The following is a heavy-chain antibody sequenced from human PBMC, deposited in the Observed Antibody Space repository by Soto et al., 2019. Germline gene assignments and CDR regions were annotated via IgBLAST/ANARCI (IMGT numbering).Heavy chain of an antibody. V-gene: IGHV3-74*01. J-gene: IGHJ4*02. D-gene: IGHD7-27*01. CDR2: MNSDGSST. CDR1: GFTFSSYW. CDR3: ATDLGTGY. Sequence: EVQLVESGGGLVQPGGSLRLSCAASGFTFSSYWMHWVRQAPGKGLVWVSRMNSDGSSTSYADSVKGRFTISRDNAKNTLYLPMNSLKPEDTAVYYCATDLGTGYWGQGTLVTVSS.